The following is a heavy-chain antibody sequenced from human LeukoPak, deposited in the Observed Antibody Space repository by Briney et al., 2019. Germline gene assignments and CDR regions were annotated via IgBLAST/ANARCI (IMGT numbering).Heavy chain of an antibody. Sequence: PGGSLRLSCAASGFTFSSYVMHWVRQAPGKGLEWVAVISYDGSNKYYADSVKGRFTISRDNSKNRLYLQMNSLRAEDTAVYYCARDGSEDIVVVPAAIKYGMDVWGQGTTVTVSS. D-gene: IGHD2-2*02. CDR1: GFTFSSYV. V-gene: IGHV3-30-3*01. CDR2: ISYDGSNK. J-gene: IGHJ6*02. CDR3: ARDGSEDIVVVPAAIKYGMDV.